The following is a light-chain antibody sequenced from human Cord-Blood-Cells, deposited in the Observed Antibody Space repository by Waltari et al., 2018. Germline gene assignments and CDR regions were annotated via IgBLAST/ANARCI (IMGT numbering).Light chain of an antibody. CDR3: SSYTSSSTRV. Sequence: QSALTQPASVSGSPGQSITISCTGTSSHVGCYNYVSWYQQHPGKAPKPMIYDVSNRPSGVSNLFSGYKSGNTASLTISGLQAEEEADYYCSSYTSSSTRVFGGGTKLTVL. V-gene: IGLV2-14*01. CDR2: DVS. CDR1: SSHVGCYNY. J-gene: IGLJ2*01.